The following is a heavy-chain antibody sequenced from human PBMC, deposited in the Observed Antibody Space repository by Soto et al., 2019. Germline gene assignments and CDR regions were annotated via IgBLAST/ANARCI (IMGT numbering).Heavy chain of an antibody. D-gene: IGHD3-3*01. CDR1: GYTFTSCG. V-gene: IGHV1-18*01. J-gene: IGHJ4*02. Sequence: ASVKVSCKASGYTFTSCGISWVRQAPGQGLEWMGWISAYNGNTNYAQKLQGRVTMTTDTSTSTAYMELRSLRSDDTAVYYCARTKDDFWSGYHRFWGQGTLVTVSS. CDR2: ISAYNGNT. CDR3: ARTKDDFWSGYHRF.